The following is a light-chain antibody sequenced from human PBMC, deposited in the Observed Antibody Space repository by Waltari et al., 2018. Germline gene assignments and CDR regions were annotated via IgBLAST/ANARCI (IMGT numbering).Light chain of an antibody. Sequence: EIVLTQSPGTLSLSPGERATLSCRASQSVSSSYLAWYQQKPGQAPRLLIYGASSRATGIPERFSGSGSGTDFTLTISRLEPEDFAVDYCQQYGSSPPFTFGPGTKVDIK. CDR1: QSVSSSY. V-gene: IGKV3-20*01. J-gene: IGKJ3*01. CDR2: GAS. CDR3: QQYGSSPPFT.